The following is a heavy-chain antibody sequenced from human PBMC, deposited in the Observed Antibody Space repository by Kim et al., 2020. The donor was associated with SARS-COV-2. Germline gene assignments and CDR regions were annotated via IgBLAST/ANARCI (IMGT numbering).Heavy chain of an antibody. CDR1: GDSVSSKSAT. J-gene: IGHJ6*02. Sequence: SQTLSLTCAISGDSVSSKSATWNWIRQSPSRGLEWLGRTYYRSKWKSDYPVSVKSRIIVKPDTSKNQFSLQLDSVTPEDTAVYYCARAIFGGLDVWGQGTTVTVSS. CDR2: TYYRSKWKS. D-gene: IGHD3-9*01. CDR3: ARAIFGGLDV. V-gene: IGHV6-1*01.